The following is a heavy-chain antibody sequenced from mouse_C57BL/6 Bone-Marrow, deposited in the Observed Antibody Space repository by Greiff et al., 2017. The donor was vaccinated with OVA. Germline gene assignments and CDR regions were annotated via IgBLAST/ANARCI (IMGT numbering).Heavy chain of an antibody. V-gene: IGHV5-12*01. D-gene: IGHD2-3*01. CDR1: GFTFSDYY. CDR3: ARQDGYYYFDY. Sequence: ESGGGLVQPGGSLKLSCAASGFTFSDYYMYWVRQTPEKRLEWVAYISNGGGSTYYPDTVKGRFTISRDNAKNTLYLQMSRLKSEDTAMYYCARQDGYYYFDYWGQGTTLTVSS. CDR2: ISNGGGST. J-gene: IGHJ2*01.